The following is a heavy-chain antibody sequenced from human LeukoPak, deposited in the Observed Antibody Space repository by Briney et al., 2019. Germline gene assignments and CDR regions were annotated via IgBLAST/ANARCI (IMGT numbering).Heavy chain of an antibody. CDR2: IYYSGST. V-gene: IGHV4-31*03. D-gene: IGHD3-10*01. Sequence: SQTLSLTCTVSGGSISSGGYYWSWIRQHPGKGLEWIGYIYYSGSTYYNPSLKSRVTISVDTSKNQFSLKLSSVTAADTAVYYCARDRVRDVRGVIDAFDIWGQGTMVTVSS. J-gene: IGHJ3*02. CDR3: ARDRVRDVRGVIDAFDI. CDR1: GGSISSGGYY.